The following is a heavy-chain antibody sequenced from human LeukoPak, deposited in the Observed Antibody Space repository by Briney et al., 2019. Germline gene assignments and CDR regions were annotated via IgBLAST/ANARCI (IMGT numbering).Heavy chain of an antibody. CDR3: ARALVIDY. CDR2: IKEDGSEK. V-gene: IGHV3-7*01. D-gene: IGHD3-9*01. Sequence: GGSLRLSCAASGFTFSNYWMSWVRQAPGKGLEWVANIKEDGSEKCYVDSVKGRFTISRDNAKNSLYLQMNSLRAEDTAVYYCARALVIDYWGQGTLVTVSS. J-gene: IGHJ4*02. CDR1: GFTFSNYW.